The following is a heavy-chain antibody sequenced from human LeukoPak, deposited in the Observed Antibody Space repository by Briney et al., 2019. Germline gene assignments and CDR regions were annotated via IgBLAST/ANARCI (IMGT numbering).Heavy chain of an antibody. CDR1: GDSVSSNSAA. J-gene: IGHJ6*03. Sequence: SQTLSLTCAISGDSVSSNSAAWHWLRQSPSRGLEWLGRTYYRSKWHNDYAVSVKSRITINPDASKNQFSLQLNSVTPEDTAVYYCARAYNWNLYYYYMDVWGKGTTVTASS. CDR2: TYYRSKWHN. D-gene: IGHD1-7*01. V-gene: IGHV6-1*01. CDR3: ARAYNWNLYYYYMDV.